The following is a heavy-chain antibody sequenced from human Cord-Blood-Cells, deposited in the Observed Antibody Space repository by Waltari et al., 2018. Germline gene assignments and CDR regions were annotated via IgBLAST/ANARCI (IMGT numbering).Heavy chain of an antibody. CDR3: ARAWPPLDGYNDAFDI. CDR1: GYTFTGYY. D-gene: IGHD5-12*01. CDR2: INPNSGGT. V-gene: IGHV1-2*04. J-gene: IGHJ3*02. Sequence: QVQLVQSGAEVKKPGASVKVSCKASGYTFTGYYFPWVRQAPGQGLEWRGWINPNSGGTNYAQKFQGWVTMTRDTSISTAYMELSRLRSDDTAVYYCARAWPPLDGYNDAFDIWGQGTMVTVSS.